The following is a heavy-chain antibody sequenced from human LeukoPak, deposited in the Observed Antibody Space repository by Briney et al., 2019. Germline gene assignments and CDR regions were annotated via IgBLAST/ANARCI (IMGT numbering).Heavy chain of an antibody. CDR2: IYPGDSDT. CDR1: GYRFTNYW. CDR3: ARYYYGSGSYLDY. J-gene: IGHJ4*02. D-gene: IGHD3-10*01. V-gene: IGHV5-51*01. Sequence: GESLKISCKGSGYRFTNYWIGWVRQMPGKGLEWMGIIYPGDSDTRYSPSFHGQVTISANKSTSTAYLQWSSLKASDTAMYYCARYYYGSGSYLDYWGQGTLVTVSS.